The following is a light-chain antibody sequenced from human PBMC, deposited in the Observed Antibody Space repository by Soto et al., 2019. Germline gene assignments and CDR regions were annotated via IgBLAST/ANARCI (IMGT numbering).Light chain of an antibody. CDR3: QQYKNWPRT. CDR1: QSVSSN. V-gene: IGKV3-15*01. CDR2: GAS. Sequence: EIVMTQSPATLSVSPGERATLSCRASQSVSSNLAWYQQKPGQAPRLLIYGASTRATVIPARFSGSGSGTEFTLTISSLQSEDFAVYYCQQYKNWPRTFGQGTKVEIK. J-gene: IGKJ1*01.